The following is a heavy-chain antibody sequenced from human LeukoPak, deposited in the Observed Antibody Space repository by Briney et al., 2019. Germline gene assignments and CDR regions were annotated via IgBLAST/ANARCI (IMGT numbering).Heavy chain of an antibody. CDR3: ASDAAPTCWPEPAFDT. CDR1: GFTVRSYG. J-gene: IGHJ4*02. CDR2: VWHDGSSE. V-gene: IGHV3-33*01. D-gene: IGHD2-2*01. Sequence: GGSLRLSCAASGFTVRSYGMHWVRQAPGKGLEWVGIVWHDGSSEYYADPVKGRFTISRDTSKNPLYLQTNSLRVDDTAVYYCASDAAPTCWPEPAFDTWGQGTLVAVSS.